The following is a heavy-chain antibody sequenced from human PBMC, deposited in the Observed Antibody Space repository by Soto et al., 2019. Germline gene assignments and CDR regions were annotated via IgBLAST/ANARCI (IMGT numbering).Heavy chain of an antibody. J-gene: IGHJ4*02. D-gene: IGHD5-12*01. CDR1: GFTFSSYE. Sequence: PVGSLRLSCAASGFTFSSYEMNWVRQAPGKGLEWVSYISSSGSTIYYADSVKGRFTISRDNAKNSLYLQMNSLRAEDTAVYYCARGTLGWLTVYFDYWGQGNLVTVSS. CDR3: ARGTLGWLTVYFDY. V-gene: IGHV3-48*03. CDR2: ISSSGSTI.